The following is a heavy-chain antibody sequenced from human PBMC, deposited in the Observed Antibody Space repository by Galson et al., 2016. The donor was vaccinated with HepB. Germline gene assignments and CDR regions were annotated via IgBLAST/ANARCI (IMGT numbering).Heavy chain of an antibody. J-gene: IGHJ4*02. CDR1: GFTFGDYA. V-gene: IGHV3-49*03. CDR2: IRSKAYAETT. Sequence: SLRLSCAASGFTFGDYAMSWFRQAPGERLEYIGFIRSKAYAETTEYAASVEGTFTISRDDSKSSVYLQMNSLKIEDTAIYYCTTVTRNYGYGPLRYWGQGTLVTVSS. CDR3: TTVTRNYGYGPLRY. D-gene: IGHD5-18*01.